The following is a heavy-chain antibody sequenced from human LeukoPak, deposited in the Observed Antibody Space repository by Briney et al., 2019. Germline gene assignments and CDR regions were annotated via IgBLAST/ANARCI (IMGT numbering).Heavy chain of an antibody. V-gene: IGHV3-30*18. Sequence: GSLRLSCAASGFTFSSYGMHWVRQAPGKGLEWVAVISYDGSNKYYADSVKGRFTISRDNSKNTLYLQMNSLRAEDTAVYYCAKDILWFGELFKYGYYYYGMDVWGQGTTVTVSS. D-gene: IGHD3-10*01. CDR1: GFTFSSYG. J-gene: IGHJ6*02. CDR2: ISYDGSNK. CDR3: AKDILWFGELFKYGYYYYGMDV.